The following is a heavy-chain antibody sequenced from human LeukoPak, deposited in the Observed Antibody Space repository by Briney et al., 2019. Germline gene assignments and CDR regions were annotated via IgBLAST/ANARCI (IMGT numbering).Heavy chain of an antibody. J-gene: IGHJ2*01. D-gene: IGHD4-17*01. CDR2: ISYSGST. CDR1: GGSISSDY. V-gene: IGHV4-59*12. Sequence: SETLSLTCTVSGGSISSDYWTWIRQSPGKGLEWIGYISYSGSTNYNPSLKGRLTISRDTSKNQFSLKLSSVTAADTAVYYCARNYGDYEGYFDLWGRGTLVTVSS. CDR3: ARNYGDYEGYFDL.